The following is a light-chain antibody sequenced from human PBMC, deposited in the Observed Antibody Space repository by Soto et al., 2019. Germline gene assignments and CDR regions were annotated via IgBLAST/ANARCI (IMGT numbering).Light chain of an antibody. V-gene: IGKV3-20*01. Sequence: ENVLTQSPGTLSLSPGERATLSCRASQSVPSNYLAWYQHKPGQAPRLLIYGASSRATDIPDRFSGSGSGTDFTITISRLEPEDFAVYYCQQCGSSPITFGQGTRLEIK. CDR3: QQCGSSPIT. CDR2: GAS. J-gene: IGKJ5*01. CDR1: QSVPSNY.